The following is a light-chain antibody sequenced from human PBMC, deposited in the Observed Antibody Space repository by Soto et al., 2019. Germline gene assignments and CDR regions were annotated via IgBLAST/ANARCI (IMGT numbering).Light chain of an antibody. Sequence: QSVLTQPPSVSGAPGQRVTISCTGSSSNIGAGYDVHWYQQLPGTAPKLLIYGNSNRPSGVPDRISGSKSGTSASLAISGLQAEDEAHYYCQSYDSSLTGSVVFGGGTKLTVL. J-gene: IGLJ2*01. CDR3: QSYDSSLTGSVV. V-gene: IGLV1-40*01. CDR1: SSNIGAGYD. CDR2: GNS.